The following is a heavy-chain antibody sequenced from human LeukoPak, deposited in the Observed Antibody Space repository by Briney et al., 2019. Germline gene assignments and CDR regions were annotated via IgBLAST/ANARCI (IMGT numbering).Heavy chain of an antibody. CDR1: GFTFDDYG. CDR3: ARVVLSRGERDY. Sequence: GGPLRLSCAASGFTFDDYGMSWVRQAPGKGLEWVSGINWNGGSTSYADSVKGRFTISRDNAKNSLFLQMNSLRAEDTAVYYCARVVLSRGERDYWGQGTLVTVSS. J-gene: IGHJ4*02. CDR2: INWNGGST. D-gene: IGHD5-24*01. V-gene: IGHV3-20*04.